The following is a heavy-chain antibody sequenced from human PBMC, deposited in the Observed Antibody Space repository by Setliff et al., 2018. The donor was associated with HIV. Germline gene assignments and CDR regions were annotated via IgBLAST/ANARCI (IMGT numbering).Heavy chain of an antibody. CDR2: IYTTGST. D-gene: IGHD3-10*01. CDR1: GDSISNYY. Sequence: PSETLSLTCTVSGDSISNYYWSWVRQPPGKGLEWIGYIYTTGSTNYNPSLKSRVTISVDTSKNQFSLKLYSVTAADTAVYYCARAYFGSGIYYWGQGTLVTVSS. J-gene: IGHJ4*02. CDR3: ARAYFGSGIYY. V-gene: IGHV4-4*09.